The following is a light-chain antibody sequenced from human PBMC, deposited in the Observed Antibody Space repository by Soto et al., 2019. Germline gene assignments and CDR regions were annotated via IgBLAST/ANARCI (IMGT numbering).Light chain of an antibody. CDR1: QSVLYSSNNKNY. CDR3: QQYYSPWT. J-gene: IGKJ1*01. V-gene: IGKV4-1*01. Sequence: DIVMTQSPDSLAVSLGERATINCKSSQSVLYSSNNKNYLAWYQQKPGQPPKLLIYWASIGESGVPDRFSGSGSVTDFTLTISNLQAEDGAVYYCQQYYSPWTFGQGTKVEIK. CDR2: WAS.